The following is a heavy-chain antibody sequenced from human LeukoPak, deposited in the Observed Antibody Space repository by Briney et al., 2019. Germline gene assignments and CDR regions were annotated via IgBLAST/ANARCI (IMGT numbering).Heavy chain of an antibody. CDR2: IYYSGST. D-gene: IGHD3-10*01. CDR3: ARLPYYYGSGSYSNFSPH. CDR1: GGSISSSSYY. J-gene: IGHJ1*01. V-gene: IGHV4-39*01. Sequence: SETLSLTCTVSGGSISSSSYYWGWIRQPPGKGLEWIGSIYYSGSTYYNPSLKSRVTISVDTSKNQFSLKLSSVTAADTAVYYCARLPYYYGSGSYSNFSPHWGQGTLVTVSS.